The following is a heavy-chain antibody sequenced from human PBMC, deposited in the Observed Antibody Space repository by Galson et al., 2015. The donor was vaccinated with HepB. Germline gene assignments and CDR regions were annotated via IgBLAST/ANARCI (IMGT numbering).Heavy chain of an antibody. CDR1: GFTLSSYS. Sequence: SLRLSCAASGFTLSSYSMNWIRQAPGKGLEWVSYITSSSNSIYYADSVKGRFTFSRANAENSLYLQMNSLRDEDTAVYYCVRDRFYAFDIWGQGIMVTVSS. CDR2: ITSSSNSI. CDR3: VRDRFYAFDI. J-gene: IGHJ3*02. V-gene: IGHV3-48*02.